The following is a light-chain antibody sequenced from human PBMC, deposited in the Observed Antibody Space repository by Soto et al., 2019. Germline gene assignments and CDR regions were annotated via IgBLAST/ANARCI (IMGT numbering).Light chain of an antibody. V-gene: IGLV2-11*01. J-gene: IGLJ1*01. Sequence: QSAPTQPRSVSGSPGQSLTISCTGTSSDVGGYDYVSWYQQHPGKAPKLIIYDVSKRPSGVPDRFSGSKSGNTASLTISGLQAEDEADYYCCSFAGTPYVFGTGTKLTVL. CDR3: CSFAGTPYV. CDR2: DVS. CDR1: SSDVGGYDY.